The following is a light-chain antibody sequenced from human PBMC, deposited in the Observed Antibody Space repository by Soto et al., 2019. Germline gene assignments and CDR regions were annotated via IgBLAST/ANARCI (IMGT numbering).Light chain of an antibody. Sequence: ETAMTQSPATLSVSPGERATLSCRASQSVSSNLAWYQQKPGQAPRLLIYGASTRATDIPARFSGSGSGTEFTLTITSVQSEDFAVYHCQQYNNWPLTFGQGTKVDSK. V-gene: IGKV3-15*01. CDR1: QSVSSN. J-gene: IGKJ1*01. CDR3: QQYNNWPLT. CDR2: GAS.